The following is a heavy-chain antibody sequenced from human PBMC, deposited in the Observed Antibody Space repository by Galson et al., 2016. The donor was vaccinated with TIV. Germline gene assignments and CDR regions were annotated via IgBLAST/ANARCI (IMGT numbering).Heavy chain of an antibody. CDR1: GDTFRSYS. CDR3: ATDVAHAFEF. V-gene: IGHV1-69*04. Sequence: SVKVSCKASGDTFRSYSVTWVRQAPGQGLEWMGSIIPIIGLTNYAPKFQGRITILADESTTTAYMELNSLRSEDTAAYYCATDVAHAFEFWGQGTLVTVSS. CDR2: IIPIIGLT. J-gene: IGHJ4*02.